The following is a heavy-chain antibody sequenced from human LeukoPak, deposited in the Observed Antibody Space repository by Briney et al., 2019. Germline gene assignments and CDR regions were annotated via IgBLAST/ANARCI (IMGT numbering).Heavy chain of an antibody. J-gene: IGHJ6*02. D-gene: IGHD4-17*01. V-gene: IGHV1-2*02. Sequence: ASVKVSCKASGYTFTGYYMHWVRQAPGQGLEWMGWINPNSGGTNYAQKFQGRVTVTRDTSISTAYMELSRLRSDDTAVYYCAKGLRGERNYYYAMDVWGQGTTVTVSS. CDR2: INPNSGGT. CDR3: AKGLRGERNYYYAMDV. CDR1: GYTFTGYY.